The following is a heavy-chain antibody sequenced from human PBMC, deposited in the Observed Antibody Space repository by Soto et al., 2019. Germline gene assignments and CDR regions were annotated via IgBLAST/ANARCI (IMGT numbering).Heavy chain of an antibody. CDR3: ARDLKPREALAPYYFDY. CDR1: GFTFSDYY. D-gene: IGHD1-1*01. Sequence: GGSLRLSCAASGFTFSDYYVSWIRQAPGKGLEWISYISSSGGAIYHADSVKGRFTISRDNAKNSLYLQMNGLRAEDTAVYYCARDLKPREALAPYYFDYRGQGTLVTVSS. V-gene: IGHV3-11*01. CDR2: ISSSGGAI. J-gene: IGHJ4*02.